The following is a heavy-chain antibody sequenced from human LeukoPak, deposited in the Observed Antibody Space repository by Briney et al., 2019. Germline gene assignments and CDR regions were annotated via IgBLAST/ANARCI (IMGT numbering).Heavy chain of an antibody. CDR3: TTESSGALDY. J-gene: IGHJ4*02. D-gene: IGHD1-26*01. Sequence: GGSLRLSCATSGLSFSSTFLNWVRQAPGKGLQYVSSIDTTHYTYYAGSVKGRFTISRDNAKNSPYLQMNNLKAEDTSVYYCTTESSGALDYWGQGTLVTVSS. CDR1: GLSFSSTF. V-gene: IGHV3-21*01. CDR2: IDTTHYT.